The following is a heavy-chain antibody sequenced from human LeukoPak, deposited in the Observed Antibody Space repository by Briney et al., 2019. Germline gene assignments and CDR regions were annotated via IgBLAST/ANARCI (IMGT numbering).Heavy chain of an antibody. J-gene: IGHJ4*02. Sequence: GGSLRLSCVGSGLTFSGFELNWVRQPPGKGLEWVSYIRDDGSTTTYADSVKGRFVISRDNTKNSLYLQMNSLRGEDTAIYYCARRFRDWGQGTLVTVSS. CDR1: GLTFSGFE. CDR2: IRDDGSTT. CDR3: ARRFRD. D-gene: IGHD3-16*01. V-gene: IGHV3-48*03.